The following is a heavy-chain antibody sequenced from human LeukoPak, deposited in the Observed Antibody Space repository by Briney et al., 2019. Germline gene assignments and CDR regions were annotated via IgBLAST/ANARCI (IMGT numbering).Heavy chain of an antibody. V-gene: IGHV3-23*01. Sequence: TGGSLRLSCAASGFIISGYAMSWVRQAPGKGLEWVSTIRGAEGGTYYADSVKGRFTISRDNFENTLYLQMNYLREEDTALYYCAKAFSSGWSPFDYWGQGALVTVSS. CDR1: GFIISGYA. D-gene: IGHD6-19*01. CDR2: IRGAEGGT. J-gene: IGHJ4*02. CDR3: AKAFSSGWSPFDY.